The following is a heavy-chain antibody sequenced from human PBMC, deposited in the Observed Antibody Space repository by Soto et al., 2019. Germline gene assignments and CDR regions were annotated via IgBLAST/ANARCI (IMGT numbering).Heavy chain of an antibody. CDR3: ASDNSQNCGTPAASSWFDP. D-gene: IGHD2-15*01. J-gene: IGHJ5*02. V-gene: IGHV1-46*01. CDR2: INPSGDSR. CDR1: GFRFIDYF. Sequence: GXSVKVSCTASGFRFIDYFMHWVRQAPGQGLEWMGIINPSGDSRNYAQKFQGRGTITKDTSASTAYMDLSSLRYEDTAVYYWASDNSQNCGTPAASSWFDPWGQGNPVT.